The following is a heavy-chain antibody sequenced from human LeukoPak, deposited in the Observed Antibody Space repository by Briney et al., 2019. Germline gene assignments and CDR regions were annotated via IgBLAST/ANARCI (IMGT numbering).Heavy chain of an antibody. CDR3: ARDQPKVGYDILTGPTNTNWFDP. J-gene: IGHJ5*02. V-gene: IGHV1-46*01. CDR2: INPSGGST. D-gene: IGHD3-9*01. Sequence: ASVKVSCKASGYTFTSYYMHWVRQAPGQGLEWMGIINPSGGSTSYAQKFQGRVTMTRDTSTSTVYMELSSLRSEDTAVYYCARDQPKVGYDILTGPTNTNWFDPLGPGNPGHRLL. CDR1: GYTFTSYY.